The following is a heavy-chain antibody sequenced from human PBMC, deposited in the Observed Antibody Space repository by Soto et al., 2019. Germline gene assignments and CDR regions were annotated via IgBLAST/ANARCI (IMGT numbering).Heavy chain of an antibody. V-gene: IGHV3-30*18. CDR3: AKSGLRFLDYFDY. CDR1: GFTVINYA. D-gene: IGHD4-17*01. CDR2: MLSDGTNR. Sequence: QVQLVESGGGVVQPGRSLRLSCAGSGFTVINYAMHWVRQAPGKGLEWVAVMLSDGTNRFSDSVKGRFTVSGDNSENTVYLQMNSLTGEDTAVYYCAKSGLRFLDYFDYWGQGTLVTVSS. J-gene: IGHJ4*02.